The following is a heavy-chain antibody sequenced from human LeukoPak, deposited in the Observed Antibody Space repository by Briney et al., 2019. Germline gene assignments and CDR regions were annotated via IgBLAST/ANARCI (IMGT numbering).Heavy chain of an antibody. CDR3: AKSLGTMVRGVYYFDY. J-gene: IGHJ4*02. CDR1: GFTFSSYA. V-gene: IGHV3-23*01. Sequence: PGGSLRLSCAASGFTFSSYAMSWVRQAPGKGLEWVSAISGSGGSTYYADSVKGRFTISRDNSKNTLYLQMNSLRAEDTAVYYCAKSLGTMVRGVYYFDYWGQGTLVTVSS. D-gene: IGHD3-10*01. CDR2: ISGSGGST.